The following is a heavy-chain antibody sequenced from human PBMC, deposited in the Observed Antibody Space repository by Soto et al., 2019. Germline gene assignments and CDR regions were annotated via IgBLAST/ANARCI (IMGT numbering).Heavy chain of an antibody. V-gene: IGHV4-34*01. Sequence: SETLSLTCAVYGVPFSGYYWSWIRQSPGKGLEWIGGINSSGNTNYNPSLTSRVTMSVDTSKKQFALKLSSVTAADTAVYYCARGAAPGADYGLDVWGQGTTVTVSS. D-gene: IGHD6-13*01. CDR2: INSSGNT. J-gene: IGHJ6*02. CDR1: GVPFSGYY. CDR3: ARGAAPGADYGLDV.